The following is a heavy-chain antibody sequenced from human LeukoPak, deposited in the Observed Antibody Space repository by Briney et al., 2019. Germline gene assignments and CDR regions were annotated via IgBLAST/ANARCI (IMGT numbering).Heavy chain of an antibody. J-gene: IGHJ6*04. CDR1: GGTFRSYA. CDR2: VIPIFGRA. D-gene: IGHD2-15*01. V-gene: IGHV1-69*06. CDR3: AGGILSSEVDV. Sequence: SSVKVSCKASGGTFRSYAISGVRQAPVQGLEMMWGVIPIFGRAKYAQKVQGRVTITADKSTRTAYMELSSLRSEDTAVYYCAGGILSSEVDVWGKGTTVTVSS.